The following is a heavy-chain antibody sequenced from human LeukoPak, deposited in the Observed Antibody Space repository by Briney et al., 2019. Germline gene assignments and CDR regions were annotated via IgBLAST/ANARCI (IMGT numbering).Heavy chain of an antibody. Sequence: GSLRLSCAASGFTFNRYGMSWVRQAPGKGLEWVSSINWKSDSTSYADSVKGRFTISRDNPKNSLYLQMNSLRPEDTALYHCARVIGYGLGSYGSPNWFDPWGQGTLVTVSS. CDR3: ARVIGYGLGSYGSPNWFDP. V-gene: IGHV3-20*01. D-gene: IGHD3-16*01. J-gene: IGHJ5*02. CDR2: INWKSDST. CDR1: GFTFNRYG.